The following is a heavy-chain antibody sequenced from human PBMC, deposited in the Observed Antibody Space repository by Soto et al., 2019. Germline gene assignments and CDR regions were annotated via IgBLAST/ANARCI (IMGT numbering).Heavy chain of an antibody. CDR2: ISYDGSNK. CDR1: GFTFSSYA. J-gene: IGHJ1*01. V-gene: IGHV3-30-3*01. CDR3: ARESRLDTAMVVIYFQH. D-gene: IGHD5-18*01. Sequence: QVQLVESGGGVVQPGRSLRLSCAASGFTFSSYAMPWVRQAPGKGLEWVAVISYDGSNKYYADSVKGRFTISRDNSKNTLYLQMNSLRAEDTAVYYCARESRLDTAMVVIYFQHWGQGTLVTVSS.